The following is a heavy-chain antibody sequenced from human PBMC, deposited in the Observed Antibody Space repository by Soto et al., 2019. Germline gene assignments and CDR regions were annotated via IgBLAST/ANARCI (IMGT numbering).Heavy chain of an antibody. Sequence: QVQLQESGPGLVKPSQTLSLTCTVSGGSISSGGYYWSWIRQHPGKGLEWLGYIYYSGSTYYNPSLKSRVTISVDTSKNQFSLKLSSVTAADTAVYYCARVGYCSGGSCYLIRFDPWGQGTLVTVSS. CDR2: IYYSGST. V-gene: IGHV4-31*03. CDR1: GGSISSGGYY. CDR3: ARVGYCSGGSCYLIRFDP. J-gene: IGHJ5*02. D-gene: IGHD2-15*01.